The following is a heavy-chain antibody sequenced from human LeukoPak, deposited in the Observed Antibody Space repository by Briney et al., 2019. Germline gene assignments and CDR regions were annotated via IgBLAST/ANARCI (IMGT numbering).Heavy chain of an antibody. Sequence: SETLSLTCTVSGDSISSYYWSWIRQPPGKRLEWIGYIYYSGTTTYNPSLKSRVTISVDTSKNQFSLKVSSVTAADTAVYYCARGPGEYYYYMDVWGKGTTVTISS. D-gene: IGHD1-14*01. CDR1: GDSISSYY. V-gene: IGHV4-59*01. CDR3: ARGPGEYYYYMDV. J-gene: IGHJ6*03. CDR2: IYYSGTT.